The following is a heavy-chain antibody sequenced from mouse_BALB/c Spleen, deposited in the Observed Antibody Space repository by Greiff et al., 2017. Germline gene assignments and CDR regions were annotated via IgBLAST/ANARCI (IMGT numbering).Heavy chain of an antibody. Sequence: EVQLVESGGGLVQPGGSLKLSCAASGFTFSSYTMSWVRQTPEKRLEWVAYISNGGGSTYYPDTVKGRFTISRDNAKNTLYLQMSSLKSEDTAMYYCARHQYYYGSSPRAMDYWGQGTSVTVSS. V-gene: IGHV5-12-2*01. D-gene: IGHD1-1*01. CDR1: GFTFSSYT. CDR3: ARHQYYYGSSPRAMDY. J-gene: IGHJ4*01. CDR2: ISNGGGST.